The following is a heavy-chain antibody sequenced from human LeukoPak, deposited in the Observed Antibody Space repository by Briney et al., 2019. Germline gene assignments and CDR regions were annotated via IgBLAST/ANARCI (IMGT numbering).Heavy chain of an antibody. CDR1: GFTFSDSY. D-gene: IGHD1-26*01. V-gene: IGHV3-11*04. CDR2: ISSGGSAI. CDR3: AGARGSYSFDY. J-gene: IGHJ4*02. Sequence: GGSLRLSCAASGFTFSDSYMSWMRRAPGKGLDWVSYISSGGSAIYYSDSVKGRFTISRDNAKNSLYLQMNSLRAEDTAVYYCAGARGSYSFDYWGQGALVTVSS.